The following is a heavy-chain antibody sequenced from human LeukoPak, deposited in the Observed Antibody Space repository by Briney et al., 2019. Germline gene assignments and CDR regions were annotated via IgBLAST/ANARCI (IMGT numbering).Heavy chain of an antibody. D-gene: IGHD5-12*01. CDR3: ARQRVATTIFDY. CDR2: IKQDGSEK. J-gene: IGHJ4*02. Sequence: GGSLRLSCAASGFTFSIYWMSWVRQAPGKGLEWVANIKQDGSEKYYVDSVKGRFTISRDNAKNSLYLQMNSLRAEDTAVYYCARQRVATTIFDYWGQGTLVTVSS. V-gene: IGHV3-7*01. CDR1: GFTFSIYW.